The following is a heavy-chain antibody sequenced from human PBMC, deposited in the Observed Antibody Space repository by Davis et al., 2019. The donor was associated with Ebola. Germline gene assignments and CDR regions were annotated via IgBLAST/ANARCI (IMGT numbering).Heavy chain of an antibody. CDR3: ARAVLDYYFGMDV. CDR1: GGSFSSYY. D-gene: IGHD3-3*01. CDR2: IHYSGNS. J-gene: IGHJ6*02. Sequence: PSETLSLTCAVYGGSFSSYYWNWIRQPPGKGLEWIGYIHYSGNSDYNPSLKSRVTMSVDTSKNQFSLNLSSVTAADTAVYYCARAVLDYYFGMDVWGQGTTVTVSS. V-gene: IGHV4-59*01.